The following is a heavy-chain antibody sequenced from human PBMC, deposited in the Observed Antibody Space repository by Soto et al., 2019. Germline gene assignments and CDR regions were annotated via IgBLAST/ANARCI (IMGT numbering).Heavy chain of an antibody. D-gene: IGHD2-15*01. V-gene: IGHV5-51*01. CDR1: GYDYTTYW. CDR2: IYPGDSDT. Sequence: GESLKISCKVSGYDYTTYWIGWVRQMPGKGLEWIVIIYPGDSDTRYNPSFQDRVTISADKSISTAYLQWSSLKASDTAIYFCARRAETSYCSGRSCSYYFDSGGQGTPVPVSS. J-gene: IGHJ4*02. CDR3: ARRAETSYCSGRSCSYYFDS.